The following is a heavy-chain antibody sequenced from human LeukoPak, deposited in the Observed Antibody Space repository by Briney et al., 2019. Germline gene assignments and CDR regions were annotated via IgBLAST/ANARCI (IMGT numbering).Heavy chain of an antibody. Sequence: GGPLRLSCTASGFTFRTFWMAWVRQAPGKGLEWVAIIKQDGSEKKSVDSVKGRFTISRDNAKNSLYLQMNSLRAEDTAVYYCAGDPGRGYDIWGQGTMVTVSS. CDR2: IKQDGSEK. CDR1: GFTFRTFW. J-gene: IGHJ3*02. D-gene: IGHD3-22*01. CDR3: AGDPGRGYDI. V-gene: IGHV3-7*01.